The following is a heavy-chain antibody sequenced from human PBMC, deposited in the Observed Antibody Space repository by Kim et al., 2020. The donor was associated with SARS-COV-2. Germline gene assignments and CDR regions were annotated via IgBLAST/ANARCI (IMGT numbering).Heavy chain of an antibody. D-gene: IGHD3-22*01. V-gene: IGHV3-11*05. CDR3: ARDYYDSSGYSSAHYDY. Sequence: VKGRFTISRDNAKNSLYLQMNGLRAEDTAVYYCARDYYDSSGYSSAHYDYWGQGTLVTVSS. J-gene: IGHJ4*02.